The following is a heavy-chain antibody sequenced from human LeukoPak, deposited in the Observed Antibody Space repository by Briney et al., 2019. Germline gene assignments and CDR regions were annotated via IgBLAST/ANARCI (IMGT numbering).Heavy chain of an antibody. CDR3: ARVWFGELDAFDI. J-gene: IGHJ3*02. Sequence: GASVKVSCKASGYTFTGYYMHWVRQAPGQGLERMGWINPNSGGTNYAQKFQGRVTMTRDTSISTAYMELSRLRSDDTAGYYCARVWFGELDAFDIWGQGTMVTVSS. V-gene: IGHV1-2*02. CDR1: GYTFTGYY. CDR2: INPNSGGT. D-gene: IGHD3-10*01.